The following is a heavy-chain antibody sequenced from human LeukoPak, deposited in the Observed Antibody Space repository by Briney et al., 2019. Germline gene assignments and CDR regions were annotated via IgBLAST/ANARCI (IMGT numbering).Heavy chain of an antibody. CDR3: VRDRPHNCFDP. Sequence: PGGSLRLSCAASEFTFSAHWMHWVRQVPGKGLVYIAYIDNDETNTNYADSVKGRFTISRDNAKNTLYLQMNSLRVEDTAVYYCVRDRPHNCFDPWGQGTLVTVSS. D-gene: IGHD6-6*01. J-gene: IGHJ5*02. CDR2: IDNDETNT. V-gene: IGHV3-74*01. CDR1: EFTFSAHW.